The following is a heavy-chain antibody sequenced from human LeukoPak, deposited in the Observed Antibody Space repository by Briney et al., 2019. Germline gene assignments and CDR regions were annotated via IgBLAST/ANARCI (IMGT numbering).Heavy chain of an antibody. CDR3: ARSYSSSWYDSYFDY. V-gene: IGHV3-53*05. D-gene: IGHD6-13*01. CDR2: IYSAGST. J-gene: IGHJ4*02. CDR1: GFTVSSNS. Sequence: PSGGSLRLSCTVSGFTVSSNSMSWVRQAPGKGLEWVSFIYSAGSTHYSDSVKGRFTISRDNSKNTLYLQMNSLRAEDTAVYYCARSYSSSWYDSYFDYWGQGTLVTVSS.